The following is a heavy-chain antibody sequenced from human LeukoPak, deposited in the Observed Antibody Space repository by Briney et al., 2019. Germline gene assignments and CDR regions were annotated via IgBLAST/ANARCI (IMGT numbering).Heavy chain of an antibody. CDR2: TRDDASKT. CDR3: ANGDCRGGRCSSGAH. J-gene: IGHJ4*02. Sequence: PGGSLTLSCTGSGFTFRSYGTHWVRQAPGKGLEWVAYTRDDASKTWYGGSVKGRFTISRDNSKNTLYLHMNSVRGEDTAMCYCANGDCRGGRCSSGAHWGQGTLVTVSS. CDR1: GFTFRSYG. V-gene: IGHV3-30*02. D-gene: IGHD2-15*01.